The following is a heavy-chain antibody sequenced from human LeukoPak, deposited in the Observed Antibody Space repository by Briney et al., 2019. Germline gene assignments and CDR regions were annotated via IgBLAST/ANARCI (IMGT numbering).Heavy chain of an antibody. CDR2: INPNSGGT. Sequence: EASVKVSCKASGYTFTGYYMHWVRQAPGQGLEWMGWINPNSGGTNYAQKFQGRVTMTRDTSISTAYMELSRLRSDDTAVYYCARDLFYMGGSTIYYYYYYGMDVWGQGTTVTVPS. V-gene: IGHV1-2*02. CDR1: GYTFTGYY. J-gene: IGHJ6*02. D-gene: IGHD1-26*01. CDR3: ARDLFYMGGSTIYYYYYYGMDV.